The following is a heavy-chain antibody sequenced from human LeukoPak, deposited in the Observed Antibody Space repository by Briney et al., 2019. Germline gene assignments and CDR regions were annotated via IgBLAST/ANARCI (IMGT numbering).Heavy chain of an antibody. CDR2: IDGNGGGA. CDR1: GFTFNIYW. CDR3: ARAKYSSRWSLDY. Sequence: PGGSLRLSCATSGFTFNIYWMQWVRQVQGKGLVWVSRIDGNGGGATYADSVKGRFTTSRDNGNNTMYLQMNSLRAEDTAIYYCARAKYSSRWSLDYWGQGALVTVSS. V-gene: IGHV3-74*03. D-gene: IGHD6-13*01. J-gene: IGHJ4*02.